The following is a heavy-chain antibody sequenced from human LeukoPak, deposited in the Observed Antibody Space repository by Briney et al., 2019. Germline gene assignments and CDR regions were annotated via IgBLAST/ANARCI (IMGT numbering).Heavy chain of an antibody. CDR1: GYTFTSYG. Sequence: GASVKVSCKASGYTFTSYGISWVRQAPGQGLEWMGWISAYNGNTNYAQKLQGRVTMTTDTSTSTAYMELRSLRSDDTAVYYCARLLAVAGTSAFDYWGQGTLVTVSS. CDR3: ARLLAVAGTSAFDY. V-gene: IGHV1-18*01. D-gene: IGHD6-19*01. CDR2: ISAYNGNT. J-gene: IGHJ4*02.